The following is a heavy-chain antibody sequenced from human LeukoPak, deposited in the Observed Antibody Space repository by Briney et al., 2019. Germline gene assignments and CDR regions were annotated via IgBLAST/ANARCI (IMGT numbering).Heavy chain of an antibody. V-gene: IGHV3-9*01. D-gene: IGHD3-22*01. CDR3: AKADDSSGYGYDY. CDR1: GFTFDDYA. Sequence: GGSLRLSCAASGFTFDDYAMHWVRQAPGKGLEWVSGISWNSGSIGYADSVKGRFTISRDNAKNSLYLQMDSLRPEDTALYYCAKADDSSGYGYDYWGQGTLVTVSS. CDR2: ISWNSGSI. J-gene: IGHJ4*02.